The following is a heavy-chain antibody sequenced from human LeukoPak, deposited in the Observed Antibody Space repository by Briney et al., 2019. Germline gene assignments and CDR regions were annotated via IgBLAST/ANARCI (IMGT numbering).Heavy chain of an antibody. CDR2: MNPNSGNT. CDR3: ARGGGIANPLADRRKRTKIYYMDV. CDR1: GYTFTSYD. Sequence: ASVKVSCKASGYTFTSYDINWVRQATGQGLEWMGWMNPNSGNTGYAQKFQGRVTITRNTSISTAYMELSSLRSEDTAVYYCARGGGIANPLADRRKRTKIYYMDVWGKGTTVTVSS. J-gene: IGHJ6*03. D-gene: IGHD6-13*01. V-gene: IGHV1-8*03.